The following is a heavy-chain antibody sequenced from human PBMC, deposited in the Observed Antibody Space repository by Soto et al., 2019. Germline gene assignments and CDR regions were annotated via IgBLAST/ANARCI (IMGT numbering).Heavy chain of an antibody. V-gene: IGHV3-21*06. J-gene: IGHJ6*03. D-gene: IGHD2-2*03. CDR3: AREPLFVGFYSYMDL. Sequence: EVQLVESGGGLVKPGGSLRLSCEASGFGFSSYSMNWVRQAPGKGLEWVSCISYRSYYIYADSVKGRVTISRDNAKNSLYLQMNRLRAEDTAVYFCAREPLFVGFYSYMDLWGKGTTLTVSS. CDR2: ISYRSYYI. CDR1: GFGFSSYS.